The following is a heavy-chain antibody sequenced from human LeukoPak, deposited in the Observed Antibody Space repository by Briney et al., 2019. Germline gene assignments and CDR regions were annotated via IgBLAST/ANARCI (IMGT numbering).Heavy chain of an antibody. J-gene: IGHJ3*02. CDR2: INHSGST. D-gene: IGHD3-22*01. Sequence: PSETLSLACAVYGGSFSGYYWSWIRQPPGKGLEWIGEINHSGSTNYNPSLKSRVTISVDTSKNQFSLKLSSVTAADTAVYYCARFTSGYYLAAFDIWGQGTMVTVSS. CDR3: ARFTSGYYLAAFDI. CDR1: GGSFSGYY. V-gene: IGHV4-34*01.